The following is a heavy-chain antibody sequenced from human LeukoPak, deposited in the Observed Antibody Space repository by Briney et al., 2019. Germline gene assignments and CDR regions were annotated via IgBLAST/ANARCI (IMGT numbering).Heavy chain of an antibody. CDR2: VSSRGST. CDR1: GGSVNSGSYF. D-gene: IGHD2-2*02. V-gene: IGHV4-39*07. Sequence: PSETLSLTCTVSGGSVNSGSYFWGWVRQPPGKGLEWIGSVSSRGSTHYNPSLKSRVTISSDTSRNQFSLKLSSVTAADTAVYYCGGGGVRCSSTSCYRGGFDYWGQGTLVTVSS. CDR3: GGGGVRCSSTSCYRGGFDY. J-gene: IGHJ4*02.